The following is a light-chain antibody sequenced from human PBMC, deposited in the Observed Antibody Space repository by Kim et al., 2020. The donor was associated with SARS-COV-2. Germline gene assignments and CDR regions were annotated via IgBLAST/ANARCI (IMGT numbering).Light chain of an antibody. J-gene: IGLJ2*01. CDR1: SSDVGVHNF. Sequence: GQPITISCPGSSSDVGVHNFVSWYQHHPGKAPKLMIYDVSIRPSGVSYRFSGSKSGNTASLTIDGLQADDEADYYCSSYTDSSTVIFGGGTQLTVL. V-gene: IGLV2-14*03. CDR2: DVS. CDR3: SSYTDSSTVI.